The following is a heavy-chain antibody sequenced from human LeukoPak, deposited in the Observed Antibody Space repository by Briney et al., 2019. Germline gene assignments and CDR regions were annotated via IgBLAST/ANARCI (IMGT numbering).Heavy chain of an antibody. CDR1: GFTFSSYS. D-gene: IGHD3-22*01. Sequence: GGSLRLSCAASGFTFSSYSMNWVRQAPGKGLEWVSSINSDSSLMFYAESVKGRFTISRDNARNSLYLQMNSLSAADTAVYYCARGVRSGYLPFDYWGQGTLVTVSS. CDR3: ARGVRSGYLPFDY. CDR2: INSDSSLM. V-gene: IGHV3-21*04. J-gene: IGHJ4*02.